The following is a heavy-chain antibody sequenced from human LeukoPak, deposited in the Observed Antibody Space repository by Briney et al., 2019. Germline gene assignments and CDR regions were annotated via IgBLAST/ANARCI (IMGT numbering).Heavy chain of an antibody. J-gene: IGHJ4*02. Sequence: GGSLRLSCAASGFTFSSYAMSWVRQAPGKGLEWVSAMSGSGGSTYYADPVQGRLTITRDNSKNTLYLQMNSLRAEDTAVYYCAKGYDFWRGNWDYWGQGTLVTVSS. CDR2: MSGSGGST. CDR3: AKGYDFWRGNWDY. V-gene: IGHV3-23*01. CDR1: GFTFSSYA. D-gene: IGHD3-3*01.